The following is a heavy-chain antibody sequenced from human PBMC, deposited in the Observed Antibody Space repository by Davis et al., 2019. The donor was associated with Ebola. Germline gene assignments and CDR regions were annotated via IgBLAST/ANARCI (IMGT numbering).Heavy chain of an antibody. Sequence: KVSCKGSGYNFTSYWISWVRQIPGQGLEWMGRIDPSDSYTNYSPSFQGHVTISADKSISTAYLQWTSLKASDTAMYYCARRRDGYNTFFDYWGQGTLITVSS. CDR1: GYNFTSYW. CDR2: IDPSDSYT. CDR3: ARRRDGYNTFFDY. D-gene: IGHD5-24*01. V-gene: IGHV5-10-1*01. J-gene: IGHJ4*02.